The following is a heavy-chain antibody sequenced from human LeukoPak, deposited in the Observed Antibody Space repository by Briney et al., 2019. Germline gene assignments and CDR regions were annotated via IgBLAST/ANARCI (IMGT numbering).Heavy chain of an antibody. D-gene: IGHD3-3*01. J-gene: IGHJ4*02. Sequence: SETLSLTCAVYGGSFSGYYWSWIRQPPGKGLEWIGEINHSGSTNYNPSLKSRVTVSVDTSKNQFSLKLSSVTAADTAVYYCARGALGHYDFWSGYLYYFDYWGQGTLVTVSS. V-gene: IGHV4-34*01. CDR2: INHSGST. CDR1: GGSFSGYY. CDR3: ARGALGHYDFWSGYLYYFDY.